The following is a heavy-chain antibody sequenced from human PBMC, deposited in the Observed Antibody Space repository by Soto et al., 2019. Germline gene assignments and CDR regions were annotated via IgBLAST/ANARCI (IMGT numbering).Heavy chain of an antibody. Sequence: PSETLSLTCAVYGGSFSCYYWSWIRQPPGKGLEWIGEINHSGSTNYNPSLKSRVTISVDTSKNQFSLKLSSVTAADTAVYYCARGYSSGWYFGYYGMDVWGQGTTVTVSS. CDR2: INHSGST. CDR1: GGSFSCYY. V-gene: IGHV4-34*01. D-gene: IGHD6-19*01. J-gene: IGHJ6*02. CDR3: ARGYSSGWYFGYYGMDV.